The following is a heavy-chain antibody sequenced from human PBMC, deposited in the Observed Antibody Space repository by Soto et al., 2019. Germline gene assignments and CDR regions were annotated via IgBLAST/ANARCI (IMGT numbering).Heavy chain of an antibody. CDR3: GIVIPAVASSIYYFDL. CDR2: IYHSGST. J-gene: IGHJ5*02. V-gene: IGHV4-4*02. CDR1: GGSISSSNW. Sequence: SETLSLTCAVSGGSISSSNWWSWVRQPPGKGLEWIGEIYHSGSTNYNPSLKSRVTISVDKSKNQFSLKLSSVTAADTAVYYCGIVIPAVASSIYYFDLWGRGTLVTVSS. D-gene: IGHD1-26*01.